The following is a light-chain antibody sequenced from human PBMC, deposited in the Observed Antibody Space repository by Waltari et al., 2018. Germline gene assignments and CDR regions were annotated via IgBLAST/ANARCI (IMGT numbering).Light chain of an antibody. CDR2: VNSDGSH. Sequence: QLVLTQSPPASASLGASVKPTCTLSGGHSSTFLAVLQQQPEKGPRYVMKVNSDGSHSKGDKIPDRFSGSSSGTEHYLTISSLQSEDEADYYCQTGGHGTWVFGGGTKLTVL. V-gene: IGLV4-69*01. CDR3: QTGGHGTWV. J-gene: IGLJ3*02. CDR1: GGHSSTF.